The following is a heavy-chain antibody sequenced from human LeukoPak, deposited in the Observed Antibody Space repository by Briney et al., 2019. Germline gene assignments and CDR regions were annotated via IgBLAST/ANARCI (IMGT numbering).Heavy chain of an antibody. Sequence: GGSLRLSCAASGFTFSDYYMSWIRQAPGKGLEWVSYISSSGSTIYYADSVKGRFTISRDNAKNSLYLQMNSLRAEDTAVHYCAAEYSSPGYFDYWGQGTLVTVSS. V-gene: IGHV3-11*04. J-gene: IGHJ4*02. D-gene: IGHD6-6*01. CDR2: ISSSGSTI. CDR3: AAEYSSPGYFDY. CDR1: GFTFSDYY.